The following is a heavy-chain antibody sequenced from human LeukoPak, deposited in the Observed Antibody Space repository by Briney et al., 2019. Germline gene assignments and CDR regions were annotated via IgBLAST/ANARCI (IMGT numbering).Heavy chain of an antibody. D-gene: IGHD2-15*01. J-gene: IGHJ6*03. V-gene: IGHV3-7*01. CDR2: IKQDGSEK. CDR3: AVDIVVVVAAWDYMDV. CDR1: GFTFSSYW. Sequence: GGSLRLSCAASGFTFSSYWMSWVRQAPGKGLERVANIKQDGSEKYYVDSVKGRFTISRDNAKNSLYLQMNSLRAEDTAVYYCAVDIVVVVAAWDYMDVWGKGTTVTVSS.